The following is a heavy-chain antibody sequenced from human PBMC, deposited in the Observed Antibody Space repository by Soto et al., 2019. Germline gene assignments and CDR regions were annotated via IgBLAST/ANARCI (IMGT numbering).Heavy chain of an antibody. V-gene: IGHV1-18*04. Sequence: ASVKVSCKASGYTFTSYGIGWVRQAPGQGLEWMGWINGYNGDTNYAQKLQGRVTVTTDTSTSTAYMELRSLTSDDTAIYYCARDPGLYCSSTSCYLDPWGQGTLVTVSS. CDR2: INGYNGDT. D-gene: IGHD2-2*01. J-gene: IGHJ5*02. CDR1: GYTFTSYG. CDR3: ARDPGLYCSSTSCYLDP.